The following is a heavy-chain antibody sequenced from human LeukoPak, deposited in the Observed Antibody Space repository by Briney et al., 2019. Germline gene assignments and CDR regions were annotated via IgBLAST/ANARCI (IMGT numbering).Heavy chain of an antibody. CDR2: ISGSGGDT. CDR1: GFTFRSYA. J-gene: IGHJ1*01. CDR3: AKTTAGYSSGRYPGWPVEH. Sequence: GGSLRLSCAASGFTFRSYAIYWARQAPGKGLEWVSGISGSGGDTYFADSVKGRFTISRDNSKYTVFLQMDSLRAEDTAVYYCAKTTAGYSSGRYPGWPVEHWGQGTLVTVSS. D-gene: IGHD6-19*01. V-gene: IGHV3-23*01.